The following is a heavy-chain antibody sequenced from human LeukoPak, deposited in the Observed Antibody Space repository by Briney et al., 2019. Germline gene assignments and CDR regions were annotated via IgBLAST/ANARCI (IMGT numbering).Heavy chain of an antibody. CDR3: ARVFAAAGTGAIGY. V-gene: IGHV1-46*01. CDR2: INPSGGGT. J-gene: IGHJ4*02. CDR1: GYTFTSYY. D-gene: IGHD6-13*01. Sequence: ASVKVSCKASGYTFTSYYIHWVRQAPGQGLEWMGIINPSGGGTSYAQQFQGRVTMTRDTSTSTVYMELSSLRSEDTAVYYCARVFAAAGTGAIGYWGQGTLVTVSS.